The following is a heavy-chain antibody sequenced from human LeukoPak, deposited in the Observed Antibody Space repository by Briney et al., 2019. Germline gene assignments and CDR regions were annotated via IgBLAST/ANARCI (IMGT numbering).Heavy chain of an antibody. D-gene: IGHD6-13*01. CDR2: IYYSGST. J-gene: IGHJ2*01. CDR3: ARAAGIAAAGPSNYWYFDL. CDR1: GGSISSYY. Sequence: PSETLSLTCTVSGGSISSYYWGWIRQPPGKGLEWIGSIYYSGSTYYNPSLKSRVTISVDTSKNQFSLKLSSVTAADTAVYYCARAAGIAAAGPSNYWYFDLWGRGTLVTVSS. V-gene: IGHV4-39*07.